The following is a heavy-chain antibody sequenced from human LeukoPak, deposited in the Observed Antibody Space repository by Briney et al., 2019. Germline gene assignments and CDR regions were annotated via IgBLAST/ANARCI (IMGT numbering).Heavy chain of an antibody. V-gene: IGHV3-30*03. D-gene: IGHD3-22*01. Sequence: GGSLRLSCAASGFTFSNYGMHWVRQAPGKGLEWVADISYDGSNTYYADSVKGRFTISRDNSKNTLYLQMNSLRAEDTAVYYCARASNYYDSSGYTGYYFDYWGQGTLVTVSS. CDR3: ARASNYYDSSGYTGYYFDY. CDR1: GFTFSNYG. CDR2: ISYDGSNT. J-gene: IGHJ4*02.